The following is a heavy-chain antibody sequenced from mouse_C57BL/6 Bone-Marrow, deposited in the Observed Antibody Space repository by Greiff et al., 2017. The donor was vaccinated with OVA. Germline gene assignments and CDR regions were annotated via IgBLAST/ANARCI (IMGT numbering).Heavy chain of an antibody. CDR2: INPNNGGT. CDR1: GYTFTDYY. D-gene: IGHD2-1*01. J-gene: IGHJ1*03. V-gene: IGHV1-26*01. Sequence: VQLQQSGPELVKPGASVKISCKASGYTFTDYYMNWVKQSHGKSLEWIGDINPNNGGTSYNQKFKGKATLTVDKSSSTAYMELRSLTSEDSAVYYCARWELIYYGPYWYIDVWGTGTTVTVSS. CDR3: ARWELIYYGPYWYIDV.